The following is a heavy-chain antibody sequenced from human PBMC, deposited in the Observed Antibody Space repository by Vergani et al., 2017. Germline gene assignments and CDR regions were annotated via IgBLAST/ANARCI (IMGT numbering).Heavy chain of an antibody. Sequence: EVQLVQSGAEVKKPGESLRISCKGSGYSFTSYWISWVRQMPGKGLEWMGRIDPSDSYTNYSPSFQGHVTFSADKSISTAYLQWSSLKASDTAMYYCARRHTAMVGVEYYFDYWGQGTLVTVSS. CDR2: IDPSDSYT. J-gene: IGHJ4*02. CDR3: ARRHTAMVGVEYYFDY. CDR1: GYSFTSYW. D-gene: IGHD5-18*01. V-gene: IGHV5-10-1*01.